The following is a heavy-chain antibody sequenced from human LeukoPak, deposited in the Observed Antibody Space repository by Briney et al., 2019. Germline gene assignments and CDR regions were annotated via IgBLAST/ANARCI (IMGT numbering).Heavy chain of an antibody. Sequence: GGSLRLSCAASGFTFSNYWMSWVRQAPGKGLEFMANIKEAGSEKYYVDSVKGRFTISRDNDKNSVHLQMNNLRAEDTAVYYCAKEPAGLGPAAIFAEYFQHWGQGTLVTVSS. CDR1: GFTFSNYW. J-gene: IGHJ1*01. CDR3: AKEPAGLGPAAIFAEYFQH. D-gene: IGHD2-2*01. V-gene: IGHV3-7*01. CDR2: IKEAGSEK.